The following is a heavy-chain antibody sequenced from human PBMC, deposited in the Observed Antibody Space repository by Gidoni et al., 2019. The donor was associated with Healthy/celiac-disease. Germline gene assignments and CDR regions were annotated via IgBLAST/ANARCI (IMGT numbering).Heavy chain of an antibody. V-gene: IGHV4-34*01. CDR2: INHSGST. CDR3: ARGIAAAGTRGRWFDP. CDR1: GGSLSGYY. D-gene: IGHD6-13*01. J-gene: IGHJ5*02. Sequence: QVQLQQWGAGPLKPAETLSLTCAVYGGSLSGYYWSWIRQPPGKGLECIGAINHSGSTNYNPSLKSRVTISVDTSKNRFSLKLSSVTAADTAVYYCARGIAAAGTRGRWFDPWGQGTLVTVSS.